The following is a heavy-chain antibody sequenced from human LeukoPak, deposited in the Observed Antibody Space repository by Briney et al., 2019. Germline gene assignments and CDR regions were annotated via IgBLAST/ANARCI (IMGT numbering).Heavy chain of an antibody. J-gene: IGHJ3*02. V-gene: IGHV4-59*01. D-gene: IGHD1-26*01. CDR2: IYYSGST. CDR1: GGSISSYY. Sequence: SETLSLTCTVSGGSISSYYWSWIRQPPGKGLEWIGYIYYSGSTNYNPSLKSRVTISVDTSKNQFSLKLSSVTAADTAVYYCARDYFRWDGAFDIWGQGTMVTVSS. CDR3: ARDYFRWDGAFDI.